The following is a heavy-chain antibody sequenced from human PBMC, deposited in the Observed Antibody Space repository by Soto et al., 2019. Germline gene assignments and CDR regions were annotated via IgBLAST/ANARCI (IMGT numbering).Heavy chain of an antibody. Sequence: ASVKVSCKASGYIFTDYYMNWVRQAPGQGLEWMGWINPNSGGTNFAQKFQGRVTMTTDTSISTAYMELSGLTSDDTAVYYCARPYCGSNSCHNWFDPWGQGTQVTVSS. CDR1: GYIFTDYY. J-gene: IGHJ5*02. D-gene: IGHD2-2*01. V-gene: IGHV1-2*02. CDR3: ARPYCGSNSCHNWFDP. CDR2: INPNSGGT.